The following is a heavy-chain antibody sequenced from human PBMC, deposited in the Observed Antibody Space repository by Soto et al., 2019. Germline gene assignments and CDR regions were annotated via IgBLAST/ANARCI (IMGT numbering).Heavy chain of an antibody. J-gene: IGHJ5*02. D-gene: IGHD2-8*01. V-gene: IGHV3-23*01. CDR2: ISGSGGYT. CDR3: AKGGTSYNWFDP. CDR1: GFTFSSYA. Sequence: EVQLLESGGGLVQPGGSLRLSCAASGFTFSSYAMSWVRQAPGKGLEWVSTISGSGGYTYYADSVKGRFTISIDNSKNSLYLQMNSRRVEDTALYYCAKGGTSYNWFDPWGQGTLVTVSS.